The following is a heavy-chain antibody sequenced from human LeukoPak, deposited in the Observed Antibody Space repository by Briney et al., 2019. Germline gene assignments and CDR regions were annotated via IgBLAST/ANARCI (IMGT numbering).Heavy chain of an antibody. V-gene: IGHV1-69*05. CDR2: IIPIFGTA. J-gene: IGHJ4*02. CDR1: GGTFSSYA. D-gene: IGHD3-3*01. CDR3: ARDDFWSGRDY. Sequence: SVKVSCKASGGTFSSYAISWVRQAPRQGLELMGRIIPIFGTANYAQKFQGRVTITTDESTSTAYMELSSLRSEDTAVYYCARDDFWSGRDYWGQGTLVTVSS.